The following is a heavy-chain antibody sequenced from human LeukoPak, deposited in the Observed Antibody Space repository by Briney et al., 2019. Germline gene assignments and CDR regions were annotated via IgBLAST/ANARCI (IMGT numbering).Heavy chain of an antibody. Sequence: PGGSLRLSCAASGFTFSSYEMNWVRQAPGKGLEWVSYISSSGSTIYYADSVKGRFIISRDNAKNSLYLQMNSLRAEDTAVYYCARGGMVRGVITFDYWGQGTLVTVSS. V-gene: IGHV3-48*03. CDR3: ARGGMVRGVITFDY. CDR2: ISSSGSTI. CDR1: GFTFSSYE. J-gene: IGHJ4*02. D-gene: IGHD3-10*01.